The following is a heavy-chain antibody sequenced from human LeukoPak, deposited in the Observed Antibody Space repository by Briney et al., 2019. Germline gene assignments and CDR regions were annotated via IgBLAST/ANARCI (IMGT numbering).Heavy chain of an antibody. J-gene: IGHJ4*02. Sequence: GGSLRLSCAASGFSFSSYGMTWVRQAPGKGLEWVSSISGGGGSTNSADSVNGRFTISRDNSKNTLYLQMNSLRAEDTAVYYCAKSSYYDSSGYYREYYFDHWGQGTLVTVSS. CDR1: GFSFSSYG. CDR3: AKSSYYDSSGYYREYYFDH. D-gene: IGHD3-22*01. CDR2: ISGGGGST. V-gene: IGHV3-23*01.